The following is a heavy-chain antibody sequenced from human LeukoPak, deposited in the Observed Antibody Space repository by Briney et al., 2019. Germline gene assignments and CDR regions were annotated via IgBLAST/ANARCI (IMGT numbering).Heavy chain of an antibody. V-gene: IGHV4-4*07. Sequence: PSETLSLTCSVSGDSISNYYWSWIRQPAGKGLEWIGRIYTSGSTNYNPSLKSRVTMSVDTSKNQFSLRLSSVTAADTAVYYCARVKPWTLSFYFDYWGQGTLVTVSS. CDR1: GDSISNYY. D-gene: IGHD2/OR15-2a*01. J-gene: IGHJ4*02. CDR3: ARVKPWTLSFYFDY. CDR2: IYTSGST.